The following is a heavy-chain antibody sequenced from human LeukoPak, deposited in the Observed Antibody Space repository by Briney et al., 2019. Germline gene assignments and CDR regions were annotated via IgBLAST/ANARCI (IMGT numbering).Heavy chain of an antibody. CDR1: GYTFTSYY. D-gene: IGHD6-13*01. CDR3: ARAGSSWSYACDI. J-gene: IGHJ3*02. CDR2: INPNSGGT. V-gene: IGHV1-2*05. Sequence: ASVKVSCKASGYTFTSYYMHWVRQAPGQGLEWMGRINPNSGGTNYAQKFQGRVTMTRDTSISTAYMELSRLRSDDTDVYYCARAGSSWSYACDIWGQGTMVTVSS.